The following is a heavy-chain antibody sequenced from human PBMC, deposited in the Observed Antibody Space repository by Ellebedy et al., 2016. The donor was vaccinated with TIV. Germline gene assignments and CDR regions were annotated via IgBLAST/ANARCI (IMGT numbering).Heavy chain of an antibody. CDR3: ARTMGFLEWLLFPPYYYYYGMDV. Sequence: PGGSLRLSCAASGFTFSDYYMSWIRQAPGKGLEWVSYISSSSSYTNYADSVNGRFTISRDNAKNSLYLQMNSLRAEDTAVYYCARTMGFLEWLLFPPYYYYYGMDVWGQGTTVTVSS. J-gene: IGHJ6*02. V-gene: IGHV3-11*06. CDR2: ISSSSSYT. D-gene: IGHD3-3*01. CDR1: GFTFSDYY.